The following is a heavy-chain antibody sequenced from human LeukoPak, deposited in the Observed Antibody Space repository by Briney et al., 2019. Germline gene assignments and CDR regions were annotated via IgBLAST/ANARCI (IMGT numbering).Heavy chain of an antibody. CDR3: AGEDYYGMDV. CDR2: ISSSGSTI. CDR1: GFTFSNAW. V-gene: IGHV3-11*01. Sequence: GGSLRLSCAVSGFTFSNAWMNWVRQAPGTGLEWVSYISSSGSTIYYADSVKGRFTISRDNAKNSLYLQMNSLRAEDTAVYYCAGEDYYGMDVWGQGTTVTVSS. J-gene: IGHJ6*02.